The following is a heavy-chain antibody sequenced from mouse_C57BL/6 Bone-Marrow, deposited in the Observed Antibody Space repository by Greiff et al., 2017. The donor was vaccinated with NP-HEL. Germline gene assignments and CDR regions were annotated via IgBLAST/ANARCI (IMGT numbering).Heavy chain of an antibody. J-gene: IGHJ1*03. D-gene: IGHD4-1*01. V-gene: IGHV6-3*01. Sequence: EVKVEESGGGLVQPGGSMKLSCVASGFTFSNYWMNWVRQSPEKGLEWVAQIRLKSDNYATHYAESVKGRFTISRDDSESSVYLQMNNLRAEDTGIYYCSNWDVWYFDVWGTGTTVTVSS. CDR2: IRLKSDNYAT. CDR3: SNWDVWYFDV. CDR1: GFTFSNYW.